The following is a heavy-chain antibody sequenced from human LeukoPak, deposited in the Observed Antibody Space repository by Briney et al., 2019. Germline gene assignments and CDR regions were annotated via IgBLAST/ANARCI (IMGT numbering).Heavy chain of an antibody. CDR2: IKSDGSWT. CDR3: ATKQWLAPPPDS. D-gene: IGHD6-19*01. V-gene: IGHV3-74*01. J-gene: IGHJ4*02. Sequence: GGSLRLSCAASGFTFSRYWMHWVRQAPGKGLEWVSRIKSDGSWTNYADSVKGRFTISRDNAKNTLYLQMNSLRGEDMAVYYCATKQWLAPPPDSWGQGTPVTVSS. CDR1: GFTFSRYW.